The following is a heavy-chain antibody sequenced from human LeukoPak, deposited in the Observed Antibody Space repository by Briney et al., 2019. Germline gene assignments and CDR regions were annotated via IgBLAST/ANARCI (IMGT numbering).Heavy chain of an antibody. D-gene: IGHD5-18*01. V-gene: IGHV3-74*01. CDR2: INSVGSRT. CDR1: GFTFSSHW. Sequence: PGGSLRLSCAASGFTFSSHWMHCVRQAPGEGLGWVSRINSVGSRTDYADSVKGRFTISRDNARNTLYLQMNSLRAEDTAVYYYTSDTVDTTLGIDYWGQGTLVTVSS. J-gene: IGHJ4*02. CDR3: TSDTVDTTLGIDY.